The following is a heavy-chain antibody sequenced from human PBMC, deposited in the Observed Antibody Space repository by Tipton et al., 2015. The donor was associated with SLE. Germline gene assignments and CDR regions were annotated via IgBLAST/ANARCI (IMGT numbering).Heavy chain of an antibody. CDR1: GGSFSGKY. CDR2: INHSGSI. J-gene: IGHJ3*02. Sequence: LRLSCAVYGGSFSGKYWIWIRQPPGKGLEWIGEINHSGSINYNPSLKSRVTISKDTSKNQFSLNLSSVTAADTAVYYCARGPSVVGTSGYDALDIWGQGTMVTVSS. V-gene: IGHV4-34*01. D-gene: IGHD1-26*01. CDR3: ARGPSVVGTSGYDALDI.